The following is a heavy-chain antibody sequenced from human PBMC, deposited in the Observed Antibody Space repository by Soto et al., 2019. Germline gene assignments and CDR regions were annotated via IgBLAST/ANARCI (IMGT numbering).Heavy chain of an antibody. Sequence: SQTLSLTCAISGDSISSNSAALNWIRQSPSRGLEWLGRTYYRSSWFYDYAVSLKSRITINADASKNQFSLQLNSVTPDDTAMYYCARDKRVGALVDYWGPGTLVTVSS. V-gene: IGHV6-1*01. CDR1: GDSISSNSAA. CDR2: TYYRSSWFY. D-gene: IGHD3-16*01. CDR3: ARDKRVGALVDY. J-gene: IGHJ4*02.